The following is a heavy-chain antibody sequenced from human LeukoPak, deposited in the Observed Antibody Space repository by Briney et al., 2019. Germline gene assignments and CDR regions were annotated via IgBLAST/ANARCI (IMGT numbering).Heavy chain of an antibody. Sequence: GGSLRLSCAASGSTFSSYAMSWVRQAPGKGLEWVSGISSTGGNTYFADSVKGRFAISRDNSKNTLYLQMNSLRAEDTALYYCAKAIGTSRQLVDYWGQGTLVIVSS. CDR3: AKAIGTSRQLVDY. CDR2: ISSTGGNT. CDR1: GSTFSSYA. D-gene: IGHD2/OR15-2a*01. J-gene: IGHJ4*02. V-gene: IGHV3-23*01.